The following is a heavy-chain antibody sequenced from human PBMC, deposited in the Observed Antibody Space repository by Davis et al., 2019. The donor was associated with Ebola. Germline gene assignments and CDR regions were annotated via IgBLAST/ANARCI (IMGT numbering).Heavy chain of an antibody. CDR1: GYTFTSYG. V-gene: IGHV1-18*01. Sequence: ASVKVSCKASGYTFTSYGISWVRQAPGQGLKWMGWISAYNGNTNYAQKLQGRVTMTTDTSTSTAYMELRSLRSDDTAVYYCARDSPTVTTPHGFDYWGQGTLVTVSS. CDR3: ARDSPTVTTPHGFDY. D-gene: IGHD4-17*01. J-gene: IGHJ4*02. CDR2: ISAYNGNT.